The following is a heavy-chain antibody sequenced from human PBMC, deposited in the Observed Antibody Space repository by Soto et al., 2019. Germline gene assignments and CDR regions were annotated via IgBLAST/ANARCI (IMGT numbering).Heavy chain of an antibody. CDR1: GGSFSGYY. V-gene: IGHV4-34*01. D-gene: IGHD7-27*01. Sequence: QVQLQQWGAGLLKPSETLSLTCAVYGGSFSGYYWNWIRQPPGKGLEWIGEINHSGSTNYNPSLKRLVTLSVDTSKNQFSLKLSSVTAADTAVYYCARGWGRIFDYWGQGTLVTVSS. CDR3: ARGWGRIFDY. J-gene: IGHJ4*02. CDR2: INHSGST.